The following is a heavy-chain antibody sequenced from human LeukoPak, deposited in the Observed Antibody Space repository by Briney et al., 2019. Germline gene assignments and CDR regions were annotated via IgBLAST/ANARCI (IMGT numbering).Heavy chain of an antibody. Sequence: PGGSLRLSCAASGFTFSSYEMNWDRQAPGKGLEWVSYISSSGSTIYYADSVKGRFTISRDNAKNTLYLQMNSLRAEDTAVYYCAKVGDHDAFDIWGQGTMVTVSS. CDR3: AKVGDHDAFDI. CDR2: ISSSGSTI. CDR1: GFTFSSYE. V-gene: IGHV3-48*03. D-gene: IGHD1-26*01. J-gene: IGHJ3*02.